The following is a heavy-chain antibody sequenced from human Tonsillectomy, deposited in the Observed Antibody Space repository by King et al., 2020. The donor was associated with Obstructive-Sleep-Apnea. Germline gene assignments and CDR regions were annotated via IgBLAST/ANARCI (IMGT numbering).Heavy chain of an antibody. J-gene: IGHJ5*02. Sequence: QLVQSGAEVKKPWASVKVSCKSSGYTFTGYYMHWVRQSPGQGLEWMGGTNLNSGCTNYAQKFQGRATMTRVTSISTAYMELSRLRSDDTAVYYCARVVYGSWFDPWGQGTLVTVSS. CDR1: GYTFTGYY. D-gene: IGHD4-17*01. CDR2: TNLNSGCT. V-gene: IGHV1-2*02. CDR3: ARVVYGSWFDP.